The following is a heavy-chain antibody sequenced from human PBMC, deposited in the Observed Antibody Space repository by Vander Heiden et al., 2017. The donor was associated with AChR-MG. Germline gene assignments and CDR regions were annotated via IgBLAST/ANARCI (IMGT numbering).Heavy chain of an antibody. J-gene: IGHJ6*03. Sequence: QLQLQESGPGLVKPSETLSLTCTVSGGSISSSSYYWGWIRQPPGKGLEWIGSIYYSGSTYYNPSLKSRVTISVDTSKNQFSLKLSSVTAADPAVYYCANRGIAWDYYYYYMDVWGKGTTVTVSS. D-gene: IGHD6-13*01. V-gene: IGHV4-39*01. CDR3: ANRGIAWDYYYYYMDV. CDR1: GGSISSSSYY. CDR2: IYYSGST.